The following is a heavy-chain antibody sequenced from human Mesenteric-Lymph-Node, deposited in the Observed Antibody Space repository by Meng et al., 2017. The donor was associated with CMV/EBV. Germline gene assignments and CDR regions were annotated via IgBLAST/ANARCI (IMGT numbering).Heavy chain of an antibody. D-gene: IGHD1-7*01. V-gene: IGHV1-2*07. CDR2: INPNSGGT. Sequence: ASVKVSCKASGYIFIDHYIHWVRQAPGQGLEWMGWINPNSGGTTSSHEFQGRITMTRDTSISSVYMELSSLRSDDTAVYYCARGVSQTTWNYGNHYFGMAVWGQGTTVTVSS. J-gene: IGHJ6*02. CDR3: ARGVSQTTWNYGNHYFGMAV. CDR1: GYIFIDHY.